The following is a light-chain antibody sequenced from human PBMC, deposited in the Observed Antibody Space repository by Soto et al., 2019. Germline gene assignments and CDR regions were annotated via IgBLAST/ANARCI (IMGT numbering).Light chain of an antibody. CDR2: DGC. Sequence: AIQLTQSPSSLSASVGDSVTITCRASQGINSALAWYQQEAGKTPKLVMFDGCGLESGVTSRFSGSGSGTDFTLTINNLQPEDIATYYCQQYDSYPLTFGGGTTVDFK. CDR1: QGINSA. V-gene: IGKV1-13*02. J-gene: IGKJ4*01. CDR3: QQYDSYPLT.